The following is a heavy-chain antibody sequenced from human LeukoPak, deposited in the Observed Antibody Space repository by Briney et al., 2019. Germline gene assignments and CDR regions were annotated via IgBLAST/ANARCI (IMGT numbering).Heavy chain of an antibody. J-gene: IGHJ4*02. Sequence: PSETLSLTCTVSGGSISSSSYYWGWIRQPPGKGLEWIGSIYYSGSTYYNPSLKSRVTISVDTSKNQFSLKLSSVTAADTAVHYCARHTAMFSFDYWGQGTLVTVSS. CDR3: ARHTAMFSFDY. D-gene: IGHD5-18*01. CDR1: GGSISSSSYY. V-gene: IGHV4-39*01. CDR2: IYYSGST.